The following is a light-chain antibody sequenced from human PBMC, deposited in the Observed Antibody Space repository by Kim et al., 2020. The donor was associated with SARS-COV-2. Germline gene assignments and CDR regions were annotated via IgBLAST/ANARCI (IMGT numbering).Light chain of an antibody. V-gene: IGLV2-14*03. CDR3: SSYTSSATLI. CDR2: DVR. CDR1: SSGVGGYNY. Sequence: GQTNTISCTGTSSGVGGYNYCARYQQHPGKAPKLIIYDVRKRPSGVSYRFSGSKSGNRASLTISGLQAEDDADYYCSSYTSSATLIFGGWTKVTVL. J-gene: IGLJ2*01.